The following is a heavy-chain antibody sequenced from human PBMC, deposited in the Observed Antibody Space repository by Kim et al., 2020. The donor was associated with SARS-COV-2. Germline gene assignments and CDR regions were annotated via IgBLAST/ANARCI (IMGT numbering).Heavy chain of an antibody. D-gene: IGHD3-22*01. V-gene: IGHV1-69*13. Sequence: SVKVSCKASGGTFSSYAISWVRQAPGQGLEWMGGIIPIFGTANYAQKFQGRVTITADESTSTACMELSSLRSEDTAVYYCARNLYDSSGYYSSWFDPWGQGTLVTVSS. CDR1: GGTFSSYA. CDR3: ARNLYDSSGYYSSWFDP. CDR2: IIPIFGTA. J-gene: IGHJ5*02.